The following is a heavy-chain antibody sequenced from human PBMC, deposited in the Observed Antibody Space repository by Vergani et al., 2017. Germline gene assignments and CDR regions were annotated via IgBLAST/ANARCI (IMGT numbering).Heavy chain of an antibody. D-gene: IGHD6-19*01. CDR1: GYTFTSYG. CDR3: ASSDSSGWYTDY. Sequence: QVQLVQSGAEVKKPGASVKVSCKASGYTFTSYGISWVRQAPGQGLEWMGRIIPIFGTANYAQKFQGRVTITADESTSTAYMELSSLRSEDTAVYYCASSDSSGWYTDYWGQGTLVTVSS. J-gene: IGHJ4*02. CDR2: IIPIFGTA. V-gene: IGHV1-69*13.